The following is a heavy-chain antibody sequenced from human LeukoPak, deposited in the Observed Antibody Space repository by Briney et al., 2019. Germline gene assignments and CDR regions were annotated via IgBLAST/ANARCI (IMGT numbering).Heavy chain of an antibody. Sequence: SVKVSCKASGFTFTNSAVHWVRQARGQRLEWIGWIVVNSGNTTYAQKFQERVTITRDMSTSTAYMVLSSLRSEDTAVYYCAAGYCTGGSCYPHYYYGMDVWGQGTTVTVSS. CDR1: GFTFTNSA. J-gene: IGHJ6*02. V-gene: IGHV1-58*01. CDR3: AAGYCTGGSCYPHYYYGMDV. CDR2: IVVNSGNT. D-gene: IGHD2-15*01.